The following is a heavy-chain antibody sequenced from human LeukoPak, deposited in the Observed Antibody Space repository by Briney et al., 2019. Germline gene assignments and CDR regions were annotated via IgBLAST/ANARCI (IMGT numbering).Heavy chain of an antibody. J-gene: IGHJ4*02. CDR1: GYTFNGYY. D-gene: IGHD3-22*01. Sequence: SVKVSCKASGYTFNGYYIHWVRQAPGQGLEWMGGIIPIFGTANYAQKFQGRVTITADESTSTAYMELSSLRSEDTAVYYCAPMDSSGYSDYWGQGTLVTVSS. V-gene: IGHV1-69*13. CDR3: APMDSSGYSDY. CDR2: IIPIFGTA.